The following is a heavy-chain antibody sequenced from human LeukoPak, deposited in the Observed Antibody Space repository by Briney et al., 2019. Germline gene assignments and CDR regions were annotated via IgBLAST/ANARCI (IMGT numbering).Heavy chain of an antibody. CDR1: GYTFTGYY. Sequence: ASVKVSCKASGYTFTGYYMHWVRQAPGQGLEWMGWINPNSGGTNYAQKFQGWVTMTRDTSISTAYMELSRLRSDDTAVYHCATGEGVNWNYRLVPHDDYWGQGTLVTVSS. J-gene: IGHJ4*02. D-gene: IGHD1-7*01. CDR3: ATGEGVNWNYRLVPHDDY. CDR2: INPNSGGT. V-gene: IGHV1-2*04.